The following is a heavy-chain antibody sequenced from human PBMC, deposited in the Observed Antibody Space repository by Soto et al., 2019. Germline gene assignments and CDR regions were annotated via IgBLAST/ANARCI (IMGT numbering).Heavy chain of an antibody. Sequence: QVQLVESGGGVVRPGGSLRLSCAASGFTFSSYGLHRVRQAPGKGLEWVSIISYDGSNKYYADSVKGRFTISRDNSKNTLYLQMNSLRAEDTAVYYCAKIQVASVLLYGMDVWGQGTTVTVS. CDR2: ISYDGSNK. CDR1: GFTFSSYG. V-gene: IGHV3-30*18. CDR3: AKIQVASVLLYGMDV. D-gene: IGHD5-12*01. J-gene: IGHJ6*02.